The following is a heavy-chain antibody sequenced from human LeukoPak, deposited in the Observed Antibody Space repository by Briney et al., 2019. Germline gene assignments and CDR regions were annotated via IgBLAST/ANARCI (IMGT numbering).Heavy chain of an antibody. J-gene: IGHJ4*02. CDR1: GGSIRSYF. Sequence: SETLSLTCTVSGGSIRSYFWSWIRQPPGKGLEWIGYIYYSGSTNYNPSLKSRVTISVDTSKNQFSLTLSSVTAADTAVYYCAREGGGYSYGSGYYFDYWGQGTLVTVSS. D-gene: IGHD5-18*01. V-gene: IGHV4-59*01. CDR3: AREGGGYSYGSGYYFDY. CDR2: IYYSGST.